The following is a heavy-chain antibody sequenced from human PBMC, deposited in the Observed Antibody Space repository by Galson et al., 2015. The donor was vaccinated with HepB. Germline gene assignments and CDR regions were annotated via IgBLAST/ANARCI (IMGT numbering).Heavy chain of an antibody. J-gene: IGHJ4*02. CDR2: IWYDGSNK. D-gene: IGHD1-26*01. CDR3: ARDHAGATSRIPYFDY. CDR1: GFTFSSYG. V-gene: IGHV3-33*01. Sequence: LRLSCAASGFTFSSYGMHWVRQAPGKGLEWVAVIWYDGSNKYYADSVKGRFAISRDNSKNTLYLQMNSLRAEDTAVYYCARDHAGATSRIPYFDYWGQGTLVTVSS.